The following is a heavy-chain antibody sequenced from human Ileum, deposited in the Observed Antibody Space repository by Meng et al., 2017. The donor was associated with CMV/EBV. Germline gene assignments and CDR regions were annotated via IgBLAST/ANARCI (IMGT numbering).Heavy chain of an antibody. CDR3: ARGTSQAWELLHY. V-gene: IGHV4-34*01. CDR2: IFHVGGT. J-gene: IGHJ4*02. D-gene: IGHD2-15*01. Sequence: QLQCHQWGAGLVTPSETPSLTCGVYAASSSSSCWTWIRQPPVKGLDWIGEIFHVGGTSYNPSLESRATISVDTSKKQFSLKLSSVTAADTAVYYCARGTSQAWELLHYWGQGTLVPSPQ. CDR1: AASSSSSC.